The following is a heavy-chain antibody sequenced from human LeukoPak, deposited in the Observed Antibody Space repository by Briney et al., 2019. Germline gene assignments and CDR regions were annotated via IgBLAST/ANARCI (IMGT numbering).Heavy chain of an antibody. CDR2: VKTKTDGGTT. V-gene: IGHV3-15*01. D-gene: IGHD3-10*01. CDR1: GFTFNNAW. Sequence: GGSLRLSCAASGFTFNNAWMSWVRQAPNKGLEWVGRVKTKTDGGTTDYAAPVKGRFTISRDDSKDTLYLQMNRLRTEDTAVYYCTTDYGSGSYHYFNYWGQGTLVTVSS. J-gene: IGHJ4*02. CDR3: TTDYGSGSYHYFNY.